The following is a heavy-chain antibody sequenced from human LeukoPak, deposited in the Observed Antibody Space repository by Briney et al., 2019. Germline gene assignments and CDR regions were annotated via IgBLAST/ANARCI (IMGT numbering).Heavy chain of an antibody. V-gene: IGHV3-7*04. CDR3: ARGLGYCTNGVCPIFDY. Sequence: GGSLRLSCAASGFTFSNYWMNWVRQAPGKGLEWVANIKEDGSEKYYVDSVKGRFTISRDNAKNSLFLQMNSLRAEDTAVYYCARGLGYCTNGVCPIFDYWGQGTLVTVSS. CDR1: GFTFSNYW. CDR2: IKEDGSEK. J-gene: IGHJ4*02. D-gene: IGHD2-8*01.